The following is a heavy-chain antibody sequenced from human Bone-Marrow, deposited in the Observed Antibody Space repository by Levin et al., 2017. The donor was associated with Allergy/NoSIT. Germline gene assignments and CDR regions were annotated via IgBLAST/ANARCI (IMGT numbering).Heavy chain of an antibody. V-gene: IGHV3-30-3*01. D-gene: IGHD3-22*01. J-gene: IGHJ4*02. CDR1: GFTFSSYA. CDR3: ARVSGSYYDSSGYYDPLGY. CDR2: ISYDGSNK. Sequence: LSLTCAASGFTFSSYAMHWVRQAPGKGLEWVAVISYDGSNKYYADSVKGRFTISRDNSKNTLYLQMNSLRAEDTAVYYCARVSGSYYDSSGYYDPLGYWGQGTLVTVSS.